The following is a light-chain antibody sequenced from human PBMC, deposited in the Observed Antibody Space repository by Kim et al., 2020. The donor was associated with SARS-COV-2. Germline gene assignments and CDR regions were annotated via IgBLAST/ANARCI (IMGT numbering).Light chain of an antibody. J-gene: IGKJ5*01. CDR2: GAS. V-gene: IGKV3D-15*01. CDR1: KSVGSN. Sequence: ETVMTQSPATLSVSPGERTTLSCRASKSVGSNLAWYQQKPGQSPRLLIHGASTRATGTPARFSGSGSGTDFTLTISSLQSEDFALYYCQQYNDWPPITFGQGTRLGL. CDR3: QQYNDWPPIT.